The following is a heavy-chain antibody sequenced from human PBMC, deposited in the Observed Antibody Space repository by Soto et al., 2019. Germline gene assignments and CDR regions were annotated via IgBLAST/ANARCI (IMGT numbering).Heavy chain of an antibody. CDR2: KHTSGTT. CDR1: GGSISGYY. V-gene: IGHV4-4*07. D-gene: IGHD3-16*01. CDR3: ARGGEFYVLDV. Sequence: QVQLQESGPGLVKPSETLSLTCTVSGGSISGYYWTWIRQPAGKGLEWIGRKHTSGTTNYNPSLKSRVTMSIDTSTNQFSLNLSSVIAADTAVYYCARGGEFYVLDVWGQGTTVAVSS. J-gene: IGHJ6*02.